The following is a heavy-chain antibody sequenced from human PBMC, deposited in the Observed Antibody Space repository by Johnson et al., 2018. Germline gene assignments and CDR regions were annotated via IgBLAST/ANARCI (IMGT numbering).Heavy chain of an antibody. CDR1: GFTFRNAW. Sequence: VQLVESGGGLVKPGGSXRPSCAASGFTFRNAWMNWVRQAPGKGLEWVGRIKSKTDGGTTDYAAPVKGRVTISRDDSKNKQYLQMNSLKTEETAGYYCTASSSSSLYYYYYYMDVGGKGTTVTVSS. CDR3: TASSSSSLYYYYYYMDV. J-gene: IGHJ6*03. CDR2: IKSKTDGGTT. V-gene: IGHV3-15*07. D-gene: IGHD6-6*01.